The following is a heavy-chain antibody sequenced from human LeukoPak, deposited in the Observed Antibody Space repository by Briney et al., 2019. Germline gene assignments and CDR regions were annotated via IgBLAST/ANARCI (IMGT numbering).Heavy chain of an antibody. CDR1: GGSISSYY. V-gene: IGHV4-59*01. CDR3: ARSSRITMVRGSIGAFDI. Sequence: PSETLSLTCTVSGGSISSYYWSWIRQPPGKGLEWIGYIYYSGSTNYNPSLKSRVTISVDTSKNQFSLKLSSVTAADTAVYYRARSSRITMVRGSIGAFDIWGQGTMVTVSS. J-gene: IGHJ3*02. D-gene: IGHD3-10*01. CDR2: IYYSGST.